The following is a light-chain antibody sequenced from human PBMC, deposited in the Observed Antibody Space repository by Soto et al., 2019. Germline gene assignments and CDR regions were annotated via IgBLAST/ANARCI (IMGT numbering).Light chain of an antibody. CDR3: SSYAGSNVI. Sequence: QSALTQPPSASGSPGQSATISCTGTSSDVGDYKYVSWYQQHPGKAPKLMIYEVDKRPSGVPDRFSGSKSGNTASLAVSGLQAEDEADYFCSSYAGSNVIFGGGTKLTVL. V-gene: IGLV2-8*01. J-gene: IGLJ2*01. CDR1: SSDVGDYKY. CDR2: EVD.